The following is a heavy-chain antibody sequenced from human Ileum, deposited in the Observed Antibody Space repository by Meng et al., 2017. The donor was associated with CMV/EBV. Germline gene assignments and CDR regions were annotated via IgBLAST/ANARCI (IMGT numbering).Heavy chain of an antibody. J-gene: IGHJ4*02. D-gene: IGHD4-23*01. CDR2: IYYSGGT. CDR1: GASISRSTYY. V-gene: IGHV4-39*07. CDR3: ASGNSLRAVDF. Sequence: QLQLPESGPGLGTPSETLSLPCTVSGASISRSTYYWGWIRQPPGKGLEWIGSIYYSGGTYYNPSLKSRVTISVDTSKNQFSLKLNSVTAADTAVYYCASGNSLRAVDFWGQGTLVTVSS.